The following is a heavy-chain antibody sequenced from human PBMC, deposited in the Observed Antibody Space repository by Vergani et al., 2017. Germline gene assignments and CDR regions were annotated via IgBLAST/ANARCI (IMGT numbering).Heavy chain of an antibody. V-gene: IGHV4-34*01. CDR2: IDHTGRP. Sequence: QVQLQQWGGGLLKPSETLSLTCVVNGGSFTSYHWTWIRQSPGEGLEWVGDIDHTGRPDYNPSLKSRLTMSVDKSRNQFSLTPNSVTATDTAIYFCARVNTETNSHLYYYYYMDVWGQGTAVTVS. CDR1: GGSFTSYH. D-gene: IGHD4-11*01. J-gene: IGHJ6*03. CDR3: ARVNTETNSHLYYYYYMDV.